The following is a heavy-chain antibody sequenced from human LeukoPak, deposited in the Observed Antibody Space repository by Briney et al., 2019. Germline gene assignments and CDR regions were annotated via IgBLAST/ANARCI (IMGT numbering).Heavy chain of an antibody. D-gene: IGHD5-24*01. Sequence: PGGSLRLSCAASGFTFSSYGMHWVRQAPGKGLEWVSAISETGGTIHYADSVRGRFTISRDNSKNTLYLQMNSLRAEDTAVYYCAREMTIITYSFDSWGQGTLDTVSS. CDR2: ISETGGTI. CDR3: AREMTIITYSFDS. CDR1: GFTFSSYG. J-gene: IGHJ4*02. V-gene: IGHV3-23*01.